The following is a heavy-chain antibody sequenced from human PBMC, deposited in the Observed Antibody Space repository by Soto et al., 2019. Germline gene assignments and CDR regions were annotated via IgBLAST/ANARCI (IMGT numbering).Heavy chain of an antibody. CDR3: TRDQGGSYDSWFDP. J-gene: IGHJ5*02. D-gene: IGHD1-26*01. CDR2: ISSGSAFI. Sequence: PGGSLRLSCNFTFIMYSMNWVRQAPGKGLEWVASISSGSAFIKYADSVKGRFSISRDNAKNSVSLQMNSLRAEDTAMYYCTRDQGGSYDSWFDPWGRGTLVTVSS. V-gene: IGHV3-21*01. CDR1: FTFIMYS.